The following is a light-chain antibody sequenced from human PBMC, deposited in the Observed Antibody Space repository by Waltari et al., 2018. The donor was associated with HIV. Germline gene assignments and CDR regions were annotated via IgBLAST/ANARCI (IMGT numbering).Light chain of an antibody. CDR1: SSDVRGYTS. J-gene: IGLJ1*01. V-gene: IGLV2-11*01. Sequence: QSALTQPRSVSGSPGQSVTISCTGTSSDVRGYTSVSWSQQNPGKAPKLIIYDVTKRPSGVPDRFSGSKSGNTASLTISGLQTEDEADYYCGSYAGSYLYVFGSGTKGTVL. CDR3: GSYAGSYLYV. CDR2: DVT.